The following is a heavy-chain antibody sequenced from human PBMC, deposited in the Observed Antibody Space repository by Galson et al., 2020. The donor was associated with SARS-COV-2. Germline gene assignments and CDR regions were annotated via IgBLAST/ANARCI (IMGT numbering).Heavy chain of an antibody. CDR2: ISPYNGNT. D-gene: IGHD3-3*01. CDR1: GYTFSSYG. CDR3: ARSGTTSQYYDFWSGHHSDY. Sequence: GESLKISCKASGYTFSSYGISWVRQAPGQGLEWMGWISPYNGNTKYAQKFQGRVTMTTDTSTSTAYMELRSLRSDDTAVYYCARSGTTSQYYDFWSGHHSDYWGQGILVTVSS. V-gene: IGHV1-18*01. J-gene: IGHJ4*02.